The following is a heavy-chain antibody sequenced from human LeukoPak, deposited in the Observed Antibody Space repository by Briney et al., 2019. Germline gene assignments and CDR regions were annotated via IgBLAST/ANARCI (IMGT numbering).Heavy chain of an antibody. J-gene: IGHJ4*02. CDR2: IKKDGSEK. D-gene: IGHD3-22*01. CDR1: GFTFSGYW. CDR3: ARSRGTTSWYYYDSSGYYLDY. Sequence: GGSLRLSCAASGFTFSGYWMGWFGQVPGKGREWVANIKKDGSEKYYVDSVKGRFTISRDNAKNSLYLQMNSLRAEDTAVYYCARSRGTTSWYYYDSSGYYLDYWGQGTLVTVSS. V-gene: IGHV3-7*01.